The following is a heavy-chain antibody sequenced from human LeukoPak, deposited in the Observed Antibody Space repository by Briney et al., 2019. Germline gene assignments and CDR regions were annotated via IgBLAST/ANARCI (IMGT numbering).Heavy chain of an antibody. Sequence: GRSLRLSCAASGFTFSSYGMHWVRQAPGKGLGGVAVISYEGSNKYYADSVKGRFTISRDNSENSLYLQMNSLRAEDTAVYYCAKRGDFTPWGIAVAGTRDYYFDYWGQGTLVTVSS. J-gene: IGHJ4*02. D-gene: IGHD6-19*01. CDR1: GFTFSSYG. CDR3: AKRGDFTPWGIAVAGTRDYYFDY. V-gene: IGHV3-30*18. CDR2: ISYEGSNK.